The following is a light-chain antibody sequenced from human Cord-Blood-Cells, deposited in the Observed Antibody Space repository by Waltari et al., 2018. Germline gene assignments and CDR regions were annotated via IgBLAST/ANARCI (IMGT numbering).Light chain of an antibody. Sequence: QSALTQPASVSGSPGQSITLSCTGTSRDVGGYNYVSWYQQHPGKAPKLMIYDVSNRPSGVSNRSSGSKSGNTSSLTISGLQAEDEADYYCSSYTSSSTLVVFGGGTKLTVL. CDR1: SRDVGGYNY. CDR2: DVS. J-gene: IGLJ2*01. V-gene: IGLV2-14*01. CDR3: SSYTSSSTLVV.